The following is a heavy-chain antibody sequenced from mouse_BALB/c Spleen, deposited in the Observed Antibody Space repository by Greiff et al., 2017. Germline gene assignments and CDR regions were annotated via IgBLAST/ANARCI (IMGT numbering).Heavy chain of an antibody. J-gene: IGHJ3*01. D-gene: IGHD1-1*01. CDR2: ISSGGSYT. V-gene: IGHV5-9-3*01. Sequence: EVQLVESGGGLVQPGGSLKLSCAASGFTFSSYAMSWVRQTPEKRLEWVATISSGGSYTYYPDSVKGRFTISRDNAKNTLYLQMSSLRSEDTAMYYCAGYYGSSYGFAYWGQGTLVTVSA. CDR1: GFTFSSYA. CDR3: AGYYGSSYGFAY.